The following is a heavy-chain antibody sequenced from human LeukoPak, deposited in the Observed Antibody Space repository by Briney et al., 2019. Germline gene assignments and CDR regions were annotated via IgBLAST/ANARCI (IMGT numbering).Heavy chain of an antibody. J-gene: IGHJ5*02. D-gene: IGHD3-3*01. CDR1: GGSISSSTYY. CDR3: ARLGRTYYDFWSGP. V-gene: IGHV4-39*01. Sequence: SSETLSLTCTVSGGSISSSTYYWGWIRQPPGKGLEWIGTIYYRGSTYYNPSLKSRVTISVDTSKNQFSLKLTSVTAADTAVYYCARLGRTYYDFWSGPWGQGTLVTVSS. CDR2: IYYRGST.